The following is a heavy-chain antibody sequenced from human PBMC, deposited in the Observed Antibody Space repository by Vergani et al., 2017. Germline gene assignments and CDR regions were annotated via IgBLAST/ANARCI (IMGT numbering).Heavy chain of an antibody. Sequence: VELLESGGGLAQPGGSLRVSCSASGFRVTTYYMSWVRQAPGKGLEWVSVIKSDGRTYYADSVKGRFSISRDNSKNTVFLQMHSLRAEDTAIYYCVKEKIDLGSYFFDSWGHGILVTVSS. CDR3: VKEKIDLGSYFFDS. V-gene: IGHV3-66*01. CDR2: IKSDGRT. J-gene: IGHJ4*01. D-gene: IGHD2/OR15-2a*01. CDR1: GFRVTTYY.